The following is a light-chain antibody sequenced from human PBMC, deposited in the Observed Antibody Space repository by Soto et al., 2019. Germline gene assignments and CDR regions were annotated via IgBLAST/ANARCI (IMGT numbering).Light chain of an antibody. CDR1: SSNIGAGYD. J-gene: IGLJ2*01. CDR2: DNN. V-gene: IGLV1-40*01. Sequence: QTVVTQPPSVSGAPGQRVTISCTGSSSNIGAGYDVHWYQQLPGTAPKLLIYDNNNRPSGVPDRFSGSKSGTSASLAITGLQAEDEADYYCQSYDSSLSGPVVFGGGTKLTVL. CDR3: QSYDSSLSGPVV.